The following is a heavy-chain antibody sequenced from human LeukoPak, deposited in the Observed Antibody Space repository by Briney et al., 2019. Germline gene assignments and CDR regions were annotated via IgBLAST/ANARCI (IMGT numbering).Heavy chain of an antibody. V-gene: IGHV4-39*01. J-gene: IGHJ3*02. D-gene: IGHD6-13*01. Sequence: PSETLSLTCTVSGGSISSSSYYWGWIRQPPGKGLEWIGSIYYSGSTYYNPSLKSRVTISVDTSKNQFSLKLSSVTAADTAVYYCARHEGLAAAGKCAFDIWGQGTMVTVSS. CDR1: GGSISSSSYY. CDR3: ARHEGLAAAGKCAFDI. CDR2: IYYSGST.